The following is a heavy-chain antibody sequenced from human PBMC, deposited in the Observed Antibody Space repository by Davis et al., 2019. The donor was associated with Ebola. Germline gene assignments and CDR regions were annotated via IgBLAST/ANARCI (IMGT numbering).Heavy chain of an antibody. J-gene: IGHJ3*02. CDR3: ARAEDDYGEYPDALDI. D-gene: IGHD4-17*01. Sequence: AASVKVSCKASGYTFTSYDINWVRQATGQGLEWMGWMNPNSGNTGYAQKFQGRVTMTEDTSTDTAYMELSSLRAEDTAVYYCARAEDDYGEYPDALDIWGQGTVVTVSS. V-gene: IGHV1-8*01. CDR2: MNPNSGNT. CDR1: GYTFTSYD.